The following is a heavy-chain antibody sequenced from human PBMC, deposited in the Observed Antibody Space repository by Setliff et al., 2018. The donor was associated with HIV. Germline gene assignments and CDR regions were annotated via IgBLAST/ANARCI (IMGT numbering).Heavy chain of an antibody. CDR2: IYPGDFDT. Sequence: GESLKISCKGSGYSFSTSWIGWVRQMPGKGLEWMGIIYPGDFDTRYSPSFQGQVTISADKSISTAYLQWSSLKASDTAIYYCVRLFKGGRHYYDSSGYLSCMDVWGKGTTVTVSS. V-gene: IGHV5-51*01. CDR3: VRLFKGGRHYYDSSGYLSCMDV. J-gene: IGHJ6*03. CDR1: GYSFSTSW. D-gene: IGHD3-22*01.